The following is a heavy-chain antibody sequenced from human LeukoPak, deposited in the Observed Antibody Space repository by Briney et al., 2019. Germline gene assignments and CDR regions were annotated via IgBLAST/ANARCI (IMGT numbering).Heavy chain of an antibody. CDR3: ATYRGYCGNVTCYVFDH. J-gene: IGHJ4*02. D-gene: IGHD2-2*01. CDR1: GTFIFSSYR. Sequence: AGSLRLSCAASGTFIFSSYRMNWVRQAPGKGLEWVSSISSSSDYIYYADSVKGRFTISRDNAKNSLYLEMSSLRVEDTAVCYCATYRGYCGNVTCYVFDHWGQGALVTVSS. CDR2: ISSSSDYI. V-gene: IGHV3-21*04.